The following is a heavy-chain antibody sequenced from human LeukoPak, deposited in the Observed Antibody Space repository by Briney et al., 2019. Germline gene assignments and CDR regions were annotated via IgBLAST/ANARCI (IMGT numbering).Heavy chain of an antibody. J-gene: IGHJ4*02. V-gene: IGHV3-23*01. Sequence: GGSLRLSCVASGFTFSNYAMSWVRQAPGKGLEWVSAISGSASSTYHADSVKGRFTISRDNAKNSLNLQMNSLRAEDAAVYYCARDRLFGNLPDYWGQGTLVTVSS. CDR1: GFTFSNYA. D-gene: IGHD1-7*01. CDR3: ARDRLFGNLPDY. CDR2: ISGSASST.